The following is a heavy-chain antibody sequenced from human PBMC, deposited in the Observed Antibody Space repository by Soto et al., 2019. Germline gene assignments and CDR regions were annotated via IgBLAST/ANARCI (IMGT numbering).Heavy chain of an antibody. V-gene: IGHV4-59*01. D-gene: IGHD3-22*01. CDR2: FSSSGSP. J-gene: IGHJ4*02. CDR3: AREFYYDSSGIGFDS. CDR1: GASLSGYY. Sequence: PSETLSLTCTVSGASLSGYYWSWIRQPPGKGLEWIGDFSSSGSPHHNPSLKNRVSISEDRSKNEFSLKLSSVTAADTAIYYCAREFYYDSSGIGFDSWGQGTLVTVSS.